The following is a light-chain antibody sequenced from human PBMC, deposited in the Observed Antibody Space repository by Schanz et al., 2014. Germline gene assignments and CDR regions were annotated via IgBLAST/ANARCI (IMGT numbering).Light chain of an antibody. CDR1: QSLSSIY. V-gene: IGKV3-20*01. CDR3: QQYGSSPGFT. CDR2: GAS. Sequence: EIVMTQSPGTLSLSPGDRATLSCRASQSLSSIYLAWYQQKPGQAPRLLIYGASTRATGIPDRFSGSGSGTDFTLTISSLEPEDFAVYYCQQYGSSPGFTFGPGTKVDIK. J-gene: IGKJ3*01.